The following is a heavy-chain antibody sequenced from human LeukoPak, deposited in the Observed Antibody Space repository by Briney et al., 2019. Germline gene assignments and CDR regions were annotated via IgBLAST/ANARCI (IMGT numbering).Heavy chain of an antibody. J-gene: IGHJ6*02. CDR1: GFTFSSYA. CDR2: ISGSGGST. CDR3: AKDPVRPYSNYYYGMDV. V-gene: IGHV3-23*01. D-gene: IGHD4-11*01. Sequence: GESLRLSCAASGFTFSSYAMSWVRQAPGKGLEWVSAISGSGGSTYYADSVKGRFTISRDNSKNTLYLQMNSLRAEDTAVYYCAKDPVRPYSNYYYGMDVWGQGTTVTVSS.